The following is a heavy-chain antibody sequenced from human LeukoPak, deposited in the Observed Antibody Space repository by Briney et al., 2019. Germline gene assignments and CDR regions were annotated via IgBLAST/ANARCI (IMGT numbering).Heavy chain of an antibody. V-gene: IGHV1-58*02. Sequence: GASVKVSCKASGFTFTSSAMQWVRQARGQRLEWIGWIVVGSGNTNHAQKFQERVTITRDMSTSTAYMELSSLRSEDTAVYYCAALVRGYSYGYFDYWGQGTLVTVSS. CDR2: IVVGSGNT. CDR3: AALVRGYSYGYFDY. J-gene: IGHJ4*02. CDR1: GFTFTSSA. D-gene: IGHD5-18*01.